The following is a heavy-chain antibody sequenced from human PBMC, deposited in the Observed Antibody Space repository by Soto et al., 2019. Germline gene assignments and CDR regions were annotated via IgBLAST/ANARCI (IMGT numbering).Heavy chain of an antibody. V-gene: IGHV1-24*01. J-gene: IGHJ5*02. CDR1: GYTLTELS. Sequence: ASVKVSCKVSGYTLTELSMHWVRQAPGKGLEWMGGFDPEDGETIYAQKFQGRVTMTRNTSISTAYMELSSLRSEDTAVYYCARGRVDWFDPWGQGTLVTVSS. CDR2: FDPEDGET. D-gene: IGHD2-15*01. CDR3: ARGRVDWFDP.